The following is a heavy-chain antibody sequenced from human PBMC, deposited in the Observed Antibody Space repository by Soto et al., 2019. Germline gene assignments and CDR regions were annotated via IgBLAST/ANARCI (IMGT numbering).Heavy chain of an antibody. V-gene: IGHV3-23*01. J-gene: IGHJ4*02. CDR3: AKEPLTYYYDSSGYSGNF. Sequence: GGSLRLSCAASGFTFSSYAMSWVRQAPGKGLEWVSAISGSGGSTYYADSVKGRFTISRDNSKNTLYLQMNSLRAEDTAVYYCAKEPLTYYYDSSGYSGNFWGQGTLVTVSS. CDR2: ISGSGGST. CDR1: GFTFSSYA. D-gene: IGHD3-22*01.